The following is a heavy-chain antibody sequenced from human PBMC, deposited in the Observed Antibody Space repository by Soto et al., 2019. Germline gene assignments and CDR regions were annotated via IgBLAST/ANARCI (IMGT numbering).Heavy chain of an antibody. CDR2: ISDDGSNK. V-gene: IGHV3-30-3*01. CDR1: GFTFSSYA. CDR3: AQDCVLVPAATIHYGMDF. J-gene: IGHJ6*02. Sequence: QVQLVESGGGVVQPGRSLRLSCAASGFTFSSYAMHWVRQAPGKGLEWVAVISDDGSNKYYADSVKGRFTISRDNSKNTLYRPMSCLRAEETAVYYCAQDCVLVPAATIHYGMDFWGQGTTVTVSS. D-gene: IGHD2-2*01.